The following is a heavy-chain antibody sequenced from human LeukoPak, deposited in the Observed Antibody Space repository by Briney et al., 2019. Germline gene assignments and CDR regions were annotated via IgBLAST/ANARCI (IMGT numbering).Heavy chain of an antibody. J-gene: IGHJ4*02. Sequence: ASVTVSCKASGGTFSSYAISWVRQAPGQGLEWMGWINPNSGGTNYAQKFQGRVTMTRDTSISTAYMELSRLRSDDTAVYYCARAYDFWSWGQGTLVTVSS. V-gene: IGHV1-2*02. D-gene: IGHD3-3*01. CDR2: INPNSGGT. CDR1: GGTFSSYA. CDR3: ARAYDFWS.